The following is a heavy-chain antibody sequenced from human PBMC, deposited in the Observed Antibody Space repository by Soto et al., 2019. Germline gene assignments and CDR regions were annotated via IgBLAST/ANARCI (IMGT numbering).Heavy chain of an antibody. Sequence: QNTLKESGPTLVKPTQTLTLPCTFSGFSLSTSGGGVGWIRQPPGKALEWLALIYWDDDKRYSPSLKSRLTITKDTSKNHVVLTMTNMDPVDTATYYCAHRQDRYCSGGSCPLFDYWGQGTLVTVSS. CDR2: IYWDDDK. J-gene: IGHJ4*02. CDR3: AHRQDRYCSGGSCPLFDY. V-gene: IGHV2-5*02. CDR1: GFSLSTSGGG. D-gene: IGHD2-15*01.